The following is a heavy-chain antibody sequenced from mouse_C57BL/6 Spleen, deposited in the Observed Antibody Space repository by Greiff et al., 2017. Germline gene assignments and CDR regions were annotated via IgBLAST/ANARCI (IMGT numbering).Heavy chain of an antibody. CDR2: IYPGDGDT. CDR3: ARGRYGNYLDY. D-gene: IGHD2-1*01. V-gene: IGHV1-82*01. CDR1: GYAFSSSW. J-gene: IGHJ2*01. Sequence: QVQLQQSGPELVKPGASVKISCKASGYAFSSSWMNWVKQRPGKGLEWIGRIYPGDGDTNYNGKFKGKATLTADKSSSTAYMQLSSLTSEDSAVYFCARGRYGNYLDYWGQGTTLTVSS.